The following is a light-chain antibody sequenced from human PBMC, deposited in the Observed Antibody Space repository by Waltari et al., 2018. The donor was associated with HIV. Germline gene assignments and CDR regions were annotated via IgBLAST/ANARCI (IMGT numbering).Light chain of an antibody. J-gene: IGKJ4*01. CDR2: DAS. Sequence: EIVLTQSPATLAVSPGEGATLSCRASQSISVYLAWYQHKPGQIPRLLIYDASTRAPGIPPRFSGSGSGTDFTLNISSLQSEDFAIYYCQQYKNWPPLSFGGGTKVEIK. CDR1: QSISVY. V-gene: IGKV3-15*01. CDR3: QQYKNWPPLS.